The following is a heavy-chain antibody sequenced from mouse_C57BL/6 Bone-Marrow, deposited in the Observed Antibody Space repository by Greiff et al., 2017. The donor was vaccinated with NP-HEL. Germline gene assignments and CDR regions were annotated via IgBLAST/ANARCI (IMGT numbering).Heavy chain of an antibody. J-gene: IGHJ1*03. CDR2: IDPENGDT. V-gene: IGHV14-4*01. D-gene: IGHD2-1*01. CDR1: GFNIKDDY. Sequence: EVQLQESGAELVRPGASVKLSCTASGFNIKDDYMHWVKQRPEQGLEWIGWIDPENGDTEYASKFQGKATITADTSYNTANLQLSSLTSEDTAVYSCTYSDWYFDVWGTGTTVTVSS. CDR3: TYSDWYFDV.